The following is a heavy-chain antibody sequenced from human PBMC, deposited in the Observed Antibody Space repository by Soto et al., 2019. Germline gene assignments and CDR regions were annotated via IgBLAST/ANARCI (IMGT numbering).Heavy chain of an antibody. D-gene: IGHD5-18*01. CDR2: ISYDGSNK. V-gene: IGHV3-30*18. J-gene: IGHJ6*02. Sequence: QVQLVESGGGVVQPGRSLRLSCAASGFTFSSYGMNWVRQAPGKGLEWVAVISYDGSNKYYADSVKGRFTISRDNSKNTLYLQMNSLRAEDTAVYYCAKDRGYSYRLGMDVWGQGTTVTVSS. CDR1: GFTFSSYG. CDR3: AKDRGYSYRLGMDV.